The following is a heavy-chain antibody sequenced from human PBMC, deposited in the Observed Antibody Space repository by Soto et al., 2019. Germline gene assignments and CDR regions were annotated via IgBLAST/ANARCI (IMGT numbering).Heavy chain of an antibody. CDR3: AKDYCSSTSCYTYYYGMDV. CDR2: ITNSGGST. D-gene: IGHD2-2*02. J-gene: IGHJ6*02. Sequence: HPGGSLRLSCVASGFAFNSYAMTWVRQAPGKGLEWVSTITNSGGSTYYADSVKGRFTISRDNSKNTLYMQMTTLTAEDTAIYYCAKDYCSSTSCYTYYYGMDVWGQGTTVTVSS. CDR1: GFAFNSYA. V-gene: IGHV3-23*01.